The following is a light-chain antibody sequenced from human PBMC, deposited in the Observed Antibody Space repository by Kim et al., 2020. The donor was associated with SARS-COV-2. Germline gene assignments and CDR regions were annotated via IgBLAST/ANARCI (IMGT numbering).Light chain of an antibody. CDR3: MQGTSWPYT. Sequence: PASIACRSRQSLVHGDGNTYLNWFHQRPGQSPRHLIYKVSNRDSGVPDRFSGSGSATDFTLKISRVEAEDVGIYYCMQGTSWPYTFGQGTKLEI. CDR1: QSLVHGDGNTY. J-gene: IGKJ2*01. CDR2: KVS. V-gene: IGKV2-30*02.